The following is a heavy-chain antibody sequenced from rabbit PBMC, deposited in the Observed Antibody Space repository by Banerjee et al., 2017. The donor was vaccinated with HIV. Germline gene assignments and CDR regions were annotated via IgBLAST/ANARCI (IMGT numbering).Heavy chain of an antibody. Sequence: QEQLEESGGDLVKPEGSLTLTCTASGFSFSSGYDMCWVRQAPGKGLEWIGYIGGGISGIIYYASWAKGRFTISKTSSTTVTLQMTSLTAADTATYFCLREPYTDLNLWGQGTLVTVS. J-gene: IGHJ3*01. V-gene: IGHV1S45*01. CDR3: LREPYTDLNL. CDR2: IGGGISGII. D-gene: IGHD1-1*01. CDR1: GFSFSSGYD.